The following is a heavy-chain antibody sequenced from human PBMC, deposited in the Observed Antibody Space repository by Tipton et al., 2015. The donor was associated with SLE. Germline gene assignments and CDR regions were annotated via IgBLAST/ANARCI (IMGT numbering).Heavy chain of an antibody. V-gene: IGHV5-51*03. CDR2: IYPGDSDT. Sequence: QLVQSGAEVKKPGESLKISCKGSGFTFTSYWIGWVRQLPGKGLEWMGVIYPGDSDTRYSLSFQGQVTISADKSITTAYLQWSSLKASDTAMYYCAKGKSGSYRDVFNIWGQGTMVTVSS. CDR3: AKGKSGSYRDVFNI. CDR1: GFTFTSYW. D-gene: IGHD3-10*01. J-gene: IGHJ3*02.